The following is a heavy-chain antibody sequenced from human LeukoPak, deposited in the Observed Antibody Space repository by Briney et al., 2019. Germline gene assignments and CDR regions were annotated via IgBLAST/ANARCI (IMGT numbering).Heavy chain of an antibody. V-gene: IGHV3-23*01. D-gene: IGHD5-12*01. J-gene: IGHJ4*02. CDR2: ISADGSRT. CDR3: AKDGREWPRSLDY. CDR1: GLTFSNYG. Sequence: GGSLRLSCVGSGLTFSNYGMSWVRQAPGKGLECVSTISADGSRTYYPDSVKGRFTISRDNSKNTLYLQMNSLRAEDTAVYYCAKDGREWPRSLDYWGQGTLVTVSS.